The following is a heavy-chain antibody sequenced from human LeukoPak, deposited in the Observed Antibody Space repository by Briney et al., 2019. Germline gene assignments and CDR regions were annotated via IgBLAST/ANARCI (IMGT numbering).Heavy chain of an antibody. Sequence: SETLSLTCAVYGGSFSGYYWSWIRQPPGKGLEWIGEIKQSGSTNYNPSLKSRVTISVDTSKNQFSLKLSSVTAADTAVYYCARDGDSPADYWGQGTLVTVSS. CDR2: IKQSGST. V-gene: IGHV4-34*01. CDR1: GGSFSGYY. D-gene: IGHD4-17*01. CDR3: ARDGDSPADY. J-gene: IGHJ4*02.